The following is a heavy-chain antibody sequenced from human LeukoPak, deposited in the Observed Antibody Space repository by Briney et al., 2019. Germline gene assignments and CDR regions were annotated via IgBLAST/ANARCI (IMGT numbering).Heavy chain of an antibody. Sequence: SETLSLTCTVSGGSISSYYWSWIRQPPGKGLEWIGYFYYSGSTNYNPSLKGRVTISVDTSKNQFSLKLSSVTAADTAVYYCARGKRIGGYSYGSTPFDYWGQGTLVTVSS. J-gene: IGHJ4*02. V-gene: IGHV4-59*12. D-gene: IGHD5-18*01. CDR3: ARGKRIGGYSYGSTPFDY. CDR1: GGSISSYY. CDR2: FYYSGST.